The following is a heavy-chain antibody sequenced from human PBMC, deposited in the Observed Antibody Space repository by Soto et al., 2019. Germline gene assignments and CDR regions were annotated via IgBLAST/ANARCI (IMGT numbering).Heavy chain of an antibody. J-gene: IGHJ4*02. D-gene: IGHD6-13*01. CDR2: ISSSSSYI. CDR3: ARPRRGSSSWPVDY. Sequence: EVQLVESGGGLVKPGGSLRLSCAASGFTFSSYSMNWVRQAPGKGLEWVSSISSSSSYIYYADSVKGRFTISRDNAKNSLYLQMNSLRAEDTAVYYCARPRRGSSSWPVDYWGQGTLVTVSS. CDR1: GFTFSSYS. V-gene: IGHV3-21*01.